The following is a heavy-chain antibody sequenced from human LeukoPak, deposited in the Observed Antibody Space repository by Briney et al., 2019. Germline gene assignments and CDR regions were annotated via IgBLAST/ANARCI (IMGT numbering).Heavy chain of an antibody. CDR3: ARLSYGSKSPLDY. V-gene: IGHV2-70*01. CDR1: GFSLSTSGMS. J-gene: IGHJ4*02. Sequence: SAPTLVNPTQTLTLTCTFSGFSLSTSGMSVSWIRQPPGKALEWLALIEWDDEKYYSTPLKTRLTISKDTSKNQVVLTMTNMDPMDTATYYCARLSYGSKSPLDYWGQGTLVTVSS. D-gene: IGHD3-10*01. CDR2: IEWDDEK.